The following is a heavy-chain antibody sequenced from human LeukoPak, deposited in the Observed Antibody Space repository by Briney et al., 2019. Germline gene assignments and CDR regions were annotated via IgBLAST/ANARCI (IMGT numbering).Heavy chain of an antibody. CDR3: ARDSKYCSGGSCYSNWFDP. V-gene: IGHV1-46*01. CDR1: GYTFTGYY. J-gene: IGHJ5*02. D-gene: IGHD2-15*01. CDR2: INPSGGST. Sequence: ASVKVSCKASGYTFTGYYMHWVRQAPGQGLEWMGIINPSGGSTSYAQKFQGRVTMTRDTSTSTVCMELSSLRSEDTAVYYCARDSKYCSGGSCYSNWFDPWGQGTLVTVSS.